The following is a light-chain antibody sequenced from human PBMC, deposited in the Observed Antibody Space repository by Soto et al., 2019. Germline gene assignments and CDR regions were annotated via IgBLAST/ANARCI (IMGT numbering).Light chain of an antibody. CDR3: QQSYSTPQT. J-gene: IGKJ1*01. CDR1: QDISNC. V-gene: IGKV1-39*01. CDR2: GAS. Sequence: DIQMTQSPSSLSASVGDRVTITCQASQDISNCLNWFQQKPGKAPKLLIYGASSLQSGVPSRFSGSGSGTDFTLTISSLQPEDFATYYCQQSYSTPQTFGQGTKVEIK.